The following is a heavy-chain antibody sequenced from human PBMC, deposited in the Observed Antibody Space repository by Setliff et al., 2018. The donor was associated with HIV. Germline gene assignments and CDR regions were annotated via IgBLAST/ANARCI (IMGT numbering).Heavy chain of an antibody. V-gene: IGHV3-21*01. CDR1: GFTFRTYN. J-gene: IGHJ4*02. Sequence: GGSLRLSCAASGFTFRTYNMNWVRQAPGKGLEWVASLSSDGRYIYYADSVKGRFTISRDIAKNSLYLQMNSLRVEDTAVYYCAREEPLWNGYCYTYYFDSWGQGTLVTVSS. D-gene: IGHD3-3*01. CDR2: LSSDGRYI. CDR3: AREEPLWNGYCYTYYFDS.